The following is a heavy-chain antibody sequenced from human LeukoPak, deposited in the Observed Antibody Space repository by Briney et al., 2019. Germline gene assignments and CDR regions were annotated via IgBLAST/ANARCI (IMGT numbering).Heavy chain of an antibody. V-gene: IGHV3-30-3*01. J-gene: IGHJ4*02. CDR1: GFTVSSNY. D-gene: IGHD1-7*01. CDR2: ISKDGSDK. Sequence: GVSLRLSCAASGFTVSSNYMSWVRQAPGKGLEWVAVISKDGSDKDYPGSVRGRFTISRDNSKNTIYLQMDSLRAEDTAIYYCARDYWWNYDYWGQGTLVTISS. CDR3: ARDYWWNYDY.